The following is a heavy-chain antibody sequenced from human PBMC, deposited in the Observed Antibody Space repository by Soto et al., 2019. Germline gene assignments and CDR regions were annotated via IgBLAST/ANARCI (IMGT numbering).Heavy chain of an antibody. V-gene: IGHV1-18*01. D-gene: IGHD3-22*01. CDR2: VRPYDGYT. CDR3: ARGGYYDSSGSRNYFYYGMNV. J-gene: IGHJ6*02. CDR1: GYTFSSYG. Sequence: ASVKVSCKASGYTFSSYGINWVRQAPGQGLEWLGWVRPYDGYTNYAQILQGRVSMTTDTSTKTAYMEVRSLRSDDTAVYYCARGGYYDSSGSRNYFYYGMNVWG.